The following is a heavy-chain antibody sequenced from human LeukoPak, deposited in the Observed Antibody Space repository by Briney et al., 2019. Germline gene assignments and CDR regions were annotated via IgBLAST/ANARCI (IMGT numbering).Heavy chain of an antibody. Sequence: EASVKVSCKASGGTFSSYAISWVRQAPGQGLEWMGGIIPIFGTANYAQKFQGRVTITADESMSTAYMELSSLRSEDTAVYYCATFWSGYYRSYYYYMDVWGKGTTVTVSS. CDR2: IIPIFGTA. D-gene: IGHD3-3*01. V-gene: IGHV1-69*13. J-gene: IGHJ6*03. CDR3: ATFWSGYYRSYYYYMDV. CDR1: GGTFSSYA.